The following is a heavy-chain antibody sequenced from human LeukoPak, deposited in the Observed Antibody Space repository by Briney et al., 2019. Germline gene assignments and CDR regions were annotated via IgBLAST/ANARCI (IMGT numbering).Heavy chain of an antibody. V-gene: IGHV4-39*01. CDR2: IYSSGST. Sequence: SETLSLTCTVSGGSIRSSFDYWGWIRQPPGKGLEWIGSIYSSGSTYYNPSLKSRITMSVDTSKNRFFLKLTSVTAADTAVYHCARHLYNSGWDWFDPWGQGTLVTVSS. CDR1: GGSIRSSFDY. J-gene: IGHJ5*02. D-gene: IGHD6-25*01. CDR3: ARHLYNSGWDWFDP.